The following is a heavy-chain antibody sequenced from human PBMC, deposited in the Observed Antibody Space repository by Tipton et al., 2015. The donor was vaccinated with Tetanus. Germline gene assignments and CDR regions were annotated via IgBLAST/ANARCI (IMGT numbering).Heavy chain of an antibody. Sequence: TLSLTCDVSGVSMRNGGYSWSWIRQPPGKGLEWIGYTHHSGNTNYNPSLSGRVTTSVDTSKNQFSLKMSSVTAADTAVYYCARWGDASGSTNLYAFDIWGQGTMVSVSS. J-gene: IGHJ3*02. D-gene: IGHD3-10*01. CDR1: GVSMRNGGYS. CDR2: THHSGNT. V-gene: IGHV4-61*08. CDR3: ARWGDASGSTNLYAFDI.